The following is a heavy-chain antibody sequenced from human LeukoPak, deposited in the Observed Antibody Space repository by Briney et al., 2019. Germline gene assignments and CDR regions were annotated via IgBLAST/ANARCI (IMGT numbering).Heavy chain of an antibody. CDR3: ARDVSDCSGGSCYSYFDY. CDR2: INPSGGNT. D-gene: IGHD2-15*01. V-gene: IGHV1-46*01. CDR1: GYTFTSYY. Sequence: ASVKVSCKAPGYTFTSYYMHWVRQAPGRGLEWMGIINPSGGNTSYAQKFQGRVTMTRDTSTSTVYMELSSLRSEDTAVYYCARDVSDCSGGSCYSYFDYWGQGTLVTVSS. J-gene: IGHJ4*02.